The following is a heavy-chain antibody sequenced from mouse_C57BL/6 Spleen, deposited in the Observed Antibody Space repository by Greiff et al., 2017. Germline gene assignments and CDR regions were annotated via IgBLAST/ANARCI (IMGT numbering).Heavy chain of an antibody. Sequence: EVQLQQSGPVLVKPGASVKMSCKASGYTFTDYYMNWVKQSHGKSLEWIGVINPYNGGTSYNQKFKGKATLTVDKSSSTAYMELNSLTSEDSAVYYGAIWDYGSGAYYFDYWGKGTTLTVSS. V-gene: IGHV1-19*01. CDR1: GYTFTDYY. D-gene: IGHD1-1*01. J-gene: IGHJ2*01. CDR2: INPYNGGT. CDR3: AIWDYGSGAYYFDY.